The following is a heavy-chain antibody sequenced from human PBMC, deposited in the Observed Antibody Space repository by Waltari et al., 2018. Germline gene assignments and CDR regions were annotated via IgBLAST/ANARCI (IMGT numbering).Heavy chain of an antibody. CDR1: GGSSGRNTFY. D-gene: IGHD6-6*01. CDR3: VREWSSSSSWFDP. CDR2: INYSGST. Sequence: QVQLQESGPGLVKSSETLSLTCTVSGGSSGRNTFYGAWIRQPPGKRMEWMASINYSGSTYYMPSLKSRVTISVDTSRNQLSLRLTSVTAADTAVYFCVREWSSSSSWFDPWGQGTLVTVSS. V-gene: IGHV4-39*07. J-gene: IGHJ5*02.